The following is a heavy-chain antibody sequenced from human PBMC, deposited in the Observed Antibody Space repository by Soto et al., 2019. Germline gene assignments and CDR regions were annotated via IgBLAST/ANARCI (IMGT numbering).Heavy chain of an antibody. CDR1: GGSFSGYY. D-gene: IGHD1-26*01. V-gene: IGHV4-34*01. Sequence: SETLSLTCAVYGGSFSGYYWSWIRQPPGKGLEWIGEINHSGSTNYNPSLKSRVTISVDTSKNQFSLKLSSVTAADTAVYYCARGVRATKGSADYWGQGTLVTVSS. CDR2: INHSGST. J-gene: IGHJ4*02. CDR3: ARGVRATKGSADY.